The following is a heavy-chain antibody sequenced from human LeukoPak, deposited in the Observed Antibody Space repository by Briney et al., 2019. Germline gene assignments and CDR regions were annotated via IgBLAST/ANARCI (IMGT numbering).Heavy chain of an antibody. CDR3: ARSMIVVVGPHGMDV. J-gene: IGHJ6*02. V-gene: IGHV3-21*01. CDR2: ISSSSSYI. Sequence: GSLRLSCAASGFTFSSYSMNWVRQAPGKGLEWVSSISSSSSYIYYADSVKGRFTISRDNAKNSLYLQMNSLRAEDTAVYYCARSMIVVVGPHGMDVWGQGTTVTVSS. CDR1: GFTFSSYS. D-gene: IGHD3-22*01.